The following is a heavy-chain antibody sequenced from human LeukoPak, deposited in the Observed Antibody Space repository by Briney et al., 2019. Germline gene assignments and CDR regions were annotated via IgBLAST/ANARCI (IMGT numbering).Heavy chain of an antibody. J-gene: IGHJ6*02. CDR3: AKDRDGYYGSGSYYKYYYYGMDV. CDR1: GFTFSSYG. V-gene: IGHV3-23*01. CDR2: ISGGGGST. D-gene: IGHD3-10*01. Sequence: GGSLSLYCAASGFTFSSYGMSWVRQAPGQGLEWVSAISGGGGSTYYADSVKGRFTISRDNSKNTLYLQMNSLRAEDTAVYYCAKDRDGYYGSGSYYKYYYYGMDVWGQGTTVTVSS.